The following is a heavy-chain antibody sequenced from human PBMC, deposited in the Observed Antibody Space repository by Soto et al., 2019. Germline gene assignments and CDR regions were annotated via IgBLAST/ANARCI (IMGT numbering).Heavy chain of an antibody. D-gene: IGHD6-13*01. CDR2: IKPDGSEK. J-gene: IGHJ5*02. CDR3: ATGGSSRSRS. CDR1: GFTFGNYW. Sequence: PGGSLRLSCAASGFTFGNYWMSWVRQAPGKGLEWVANIKPDGSEKHYVDSVKGRFAISRDNAKSSLYLQMNSLRVDDTAVFYWATGGSSRSRSWGQGILVTVSS. V-gene: IGHV3-7*01.